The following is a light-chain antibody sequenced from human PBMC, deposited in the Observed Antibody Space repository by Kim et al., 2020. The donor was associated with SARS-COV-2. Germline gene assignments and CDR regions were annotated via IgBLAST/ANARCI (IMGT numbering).Light chain of an antibody. CDR2: ETN. CDR1: SSSIGSNY. J-gene: IGLJ1*01. Sequence: QRVTISCSGTSSSIGSNYVNWYQQFPGTAPKLLIYETNQRSSGVPDRFSGSKSGTSASLAISGLRSEDEADYYCAAWDDSLSGGIFGSGTKVTVL. CDR3: AAWDDSLSGGI. V-gene: IGLV1-47*01.